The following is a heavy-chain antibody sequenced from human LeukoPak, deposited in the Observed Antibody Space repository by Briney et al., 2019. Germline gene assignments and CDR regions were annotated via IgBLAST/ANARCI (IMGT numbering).Heavy chain of an antibody. CDR1: GFTFSSYW. Sequence: GGSLRLSCAASGFTFSSYWMHWVRQGPGKGLVWVSRINRDGSSTYYADSVKGRFTISRDNSKNTLYLQLNSLTAEDTAIYYCTTYTVTPRHFDYWGQGTLVTVSS. D-gene: IGHD4-17*01. V-gene: IGHV3-74*01. CDR2: INRDGSST. CDR3: TTYTVTPRHFDY. J-gene: IGHJ4*02.